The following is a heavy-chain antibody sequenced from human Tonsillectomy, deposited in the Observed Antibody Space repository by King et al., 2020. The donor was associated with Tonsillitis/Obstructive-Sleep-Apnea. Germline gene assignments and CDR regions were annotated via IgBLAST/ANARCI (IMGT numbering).Heavy chain of an antibody. CDR3: AREHIGCSSSTCYNLNWFDP. D-gene: IGHD2-2*02. CDR2: INTDNGNT. V-gene: IGHV1-3*04. CDR1: GYTFSSYA. J-gene: IGHJ5*02. Sequence: QLVQSGAEVKKPGASVKVSCKASGYTFSSYAMHWVRQAPGQRLEWRGWINTDNGNTEYTQKLQERVTITRDTSASTAYMELSSLRSEDTAVYYCAREHIGCSSSTCYNLNWFDPWGQGTLVTVSS.